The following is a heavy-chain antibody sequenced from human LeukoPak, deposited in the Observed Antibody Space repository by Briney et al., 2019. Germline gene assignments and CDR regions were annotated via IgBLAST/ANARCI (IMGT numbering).Heavy chain of an antibody. CDR3: ARQGYYDRIFDY. CDR2: IYYSGST. D-gene: IGHD3-22*01. J-gene: IGHJ4*02. CDR1: GGSISSSSYY. Sequence: SETLSLTCTVSGGSISSSSYYWGWIRQPPGKGLEWIGSIYYSGSTYYNPSLKSRVTISVDTSKNQFSLKLSSVTAADTAVYYCARQGYYDRIFDYWGQGTLVTVSS. V-gene: IGHV4-39*01.